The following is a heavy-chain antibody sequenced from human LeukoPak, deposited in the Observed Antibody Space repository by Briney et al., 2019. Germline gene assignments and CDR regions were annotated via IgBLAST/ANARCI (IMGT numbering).Heavy chain of an antibody. D-gene: IGHD5-24*01. V-gene: IGHV4-59*01. CDR1: GGSISSYY. J-gene: IGHJ4*02. CDR2: IYNSGST. Sequence: SETLSLTCTVSGGSISSYYWSWIRQPPGKGLEWIGYIYNSGSTNYNPSLKSRVTISVDTSKNQFSLKLSSVTAADTAVYYCASLRDGYTRYDYWGQGTLVTVSS. CDR3: ASLRDGYTRYDY.